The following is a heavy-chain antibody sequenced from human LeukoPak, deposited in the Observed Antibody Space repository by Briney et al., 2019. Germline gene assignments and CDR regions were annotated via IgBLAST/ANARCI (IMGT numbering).Heavy chain of an antibody. V-gene: IGHV3-43D*03. CDR3: AKVSGSTYGYYYYYMDV. J-gene: IGHJ6*03. CDR2: ISWDGGST. CDR1: GFTFDDYA. D-gene: IGHD3-10*01. Sequence: GGSLRLSCAASGFTFDDYAMHWVRQAPGKGLEWVSLISWDGGSTYYADSVKGRFTISRDNSKNSLYLQMNSLRAEDTALYYCAKVSGSTYGYYYYYMDVWGKGTTVTVSS.